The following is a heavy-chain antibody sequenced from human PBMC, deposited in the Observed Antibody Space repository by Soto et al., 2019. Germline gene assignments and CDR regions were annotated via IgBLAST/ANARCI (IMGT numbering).Heavy chain of an antibody. D-gene: IGHD5-18*01. CDR3: ARHGYYYGGGYFDH. CDR1: GVTVSSNY. Sequence: EVQLVESGGGLVQPGGSLRLSCAASGVTVSSNYMSWVRQAPGKGLEWVSVIYSGGSTYYADSVKGRFTISRDNSKNTLYLQMNSLRAEDTAVYYCARHGYYYGGGYFDHWGQGTLVTVSS. V-gene: IGHV3-66*04. CDR2: IYSGGST. J-gene: IGHJ4*02.